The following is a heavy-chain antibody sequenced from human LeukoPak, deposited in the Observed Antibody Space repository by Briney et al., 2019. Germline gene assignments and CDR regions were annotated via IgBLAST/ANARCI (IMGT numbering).Heavy chain of an antibody. Sequence: GGSLRLSCAASGFTVSSNYMSWVRQAPGKGLEWVSVIYSGGSTYYADSVKGRFTISRDNSKNTLYLQMNSLRAEDTAVYYCARGPSVTTYAEYFQHWGQGTLVTVSS. D-gene: IGHD4-17*01. CDR3: ARGPSVTTYAEYFQH. V-gene: IGHV3-66*01. CDR1: GFTVSSNY. CDR2: IYSGGST. J-gene: IGHJ1*01.